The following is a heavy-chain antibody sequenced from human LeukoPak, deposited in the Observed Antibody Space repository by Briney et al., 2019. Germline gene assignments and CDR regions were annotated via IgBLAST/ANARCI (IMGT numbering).Heavy chain of an antibody. J-gene: IGHJ5*02. Sequence: GASVKVSCKVSGYTLTELSMHWVRQAPGKGREGMGGFDPEEGETIYAQKCEGRVTMTEDTSTDTAYLALTSLKSADTAVYYYATARVNSVGNVWFEPWAQGTLVTVPS. CDR1: GYTLTELS. CDR2: FDPEEGET. D-gene: IGHD3-10*01. CDR3: ATARVNSVGNVWFEP. V-gene: IGHV1-24*01.